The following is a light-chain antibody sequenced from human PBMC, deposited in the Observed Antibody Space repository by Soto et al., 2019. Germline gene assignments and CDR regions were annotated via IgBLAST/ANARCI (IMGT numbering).Light chain of an antibody. Sequence: QSVLTQPRSVSGSPGQSVTISCTGTSSDVGTYNLVSWYQQRPGKAPKLIISEGTRRPSGVFDRFSGSRSGNTASLSISGLQADDEADYYCCAYAGNSRYVFGTGTKVTVL. V-gene: IGLV2-23*01. CDR1: SSDVGTYNL. J-gene: IGLJ1*01. CDR3: CAYAGNSRYV. CDR2: EGT.